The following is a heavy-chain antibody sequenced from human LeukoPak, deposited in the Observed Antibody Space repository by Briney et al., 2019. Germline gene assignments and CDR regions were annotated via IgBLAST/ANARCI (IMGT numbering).Heavy chain of an antibody. CDR1: GGSISSYY. J-gene: IGHJ4*02. CDR2: IYYSGST. D-gene: IGHD6-19*01. V-gene: IGHV4-59*08. Sequence: SETLSLTCTVSGGSISSYYWSWIRQPPGKGLEWIGYIYYSGSTNYNPSLKSRVTISVDTSKNQFSLKLSSVTAADTAVYYCARHAPSDSSGWYYFDYWGQGTLVIVSS. CDR3: ARHAPSDSSGWYYFDY.